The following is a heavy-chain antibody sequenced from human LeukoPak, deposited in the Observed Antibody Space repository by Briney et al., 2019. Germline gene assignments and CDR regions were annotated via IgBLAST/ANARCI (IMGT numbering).Heavy chain of an antibody. Sequence: TGGSLRLSCAASGFSVSSNYMSWVRQAPGKGLEWVSVIYSGGTTYYADSVKGRFTISRDNARNSLYLQMNSLRAEDTAVYYCAKAFNSSWHNWGQGTLVTVSS. CDR3: AKAFNSSWHN. V-gene: IGHV3-53*01. J-gene: IGHJ4*02. D-gene: IGHD6-13*01. CDR2: IYSGGTT. CDR1: GFSVSSNY.